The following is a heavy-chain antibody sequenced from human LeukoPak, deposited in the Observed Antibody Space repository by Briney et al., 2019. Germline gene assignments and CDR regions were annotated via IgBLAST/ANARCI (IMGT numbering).Heavy chain of an antibody. CDR2: FDPEDGET. D-gene: IGHD3-10*01. V-gene: IGHV1-24*01. Sequence: SVKVSCKVSGYTLTELSMHWVRQAPGKGLEWMGGFDPEDGETIYAQKFQGRVTMTEDTSTDTAYMELSSLRSEDTAVYYCATGLKYYYGSGDNYWGQGTLVTVSS. CDR1: GYTLTELS. J-gene: IGHJ4*02. CDR3: ATGLKYYYGSGDNY.